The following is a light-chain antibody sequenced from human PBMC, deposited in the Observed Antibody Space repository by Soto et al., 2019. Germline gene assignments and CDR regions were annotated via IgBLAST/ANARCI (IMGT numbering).Light chain of an antibody. Sequence: EIVLTQSPGTLSLSPGERATLSCRASQSVSSNLAWYQQKPAQAPRLLIYGASSRATGIPDRFSGSGSGTDFTLTISRLEPEDFAVYYCQQYDSSPKTFGQGTKVDNK. V-gene: IGKV3-20*01. J-gene: IGKJ1*01. CDR2: GAS. CDR3: QQYDSSPKT. CDR1: QSVSSN.